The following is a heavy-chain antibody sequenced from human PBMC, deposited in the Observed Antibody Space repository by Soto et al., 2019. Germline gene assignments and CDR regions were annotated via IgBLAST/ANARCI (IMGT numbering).Heavy chain of an antibody. J-gene: IGHJ4*02. CDR1: GGSTSSYY. CDR2: IYYSGST. CDR3: VNVVRGAPHFSPFDY. D-gene: IGHD3-10*01. V-gene: IGHV4-59*01. Sequence: SETLSLTCTVSGGSTSSYYWSWIRQPPGKGLEWIGYIYYSGSTNYNPSLKSRVTVSLDSSKSQFSLKLHSVTAADTAVYYCVNVVRGAPHFSPFDYWGQGTLVTVSS.